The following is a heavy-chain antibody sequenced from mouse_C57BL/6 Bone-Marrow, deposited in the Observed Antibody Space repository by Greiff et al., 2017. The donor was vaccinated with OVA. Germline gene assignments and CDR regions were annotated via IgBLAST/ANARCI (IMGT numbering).Heavy chain of an antibody. CDR3: ARRDGDYVLDY. CDR2: ISYDGSN. Sequence: VQLQQSGPGLVKPSQSLSLTCSVTGYSITSGYYWNWLRQFPGNKLEWMGYISYDGSNNYNPSLKNRISITRDTSKNPFFLKLNSVTTEDTATYYCARRDGDYVLDYWGQGTTLTVSS. V-gene: IGHV3-6*01. D-gene: IGHD2-13*01. CDR1: GYSITSGYY. J-gene: IGHJ2*01.